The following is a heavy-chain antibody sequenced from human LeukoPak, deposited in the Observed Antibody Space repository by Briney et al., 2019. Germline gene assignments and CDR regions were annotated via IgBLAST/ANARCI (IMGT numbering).Heavy chain of an antibody. CDR1: GGSISSYY. CDR3: ARRVGATWNWFDP. Sequence: SETLSLTCTVSGGSISSYYWSWIRQPPGKGLGWIGYIYYSGSTNYNPSLKSRVTISVDTSKNQFSLKLSSVTAADTAVYYCARRVGATWNWFDPWGQGTLVTVSS. J-gene: IGHJ5*02. V-gene: IGHV4-59*01. D-gene: IGHD1-26*01. CDR2: IYYSGST.